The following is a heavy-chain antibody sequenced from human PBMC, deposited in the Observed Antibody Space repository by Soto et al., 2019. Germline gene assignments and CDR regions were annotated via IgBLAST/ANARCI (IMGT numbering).Heavy chain of an antibody. CDR3: ARGGTFRTSDY. J-gene: IGHJ4*02. CDR1: GGSTNNYY. D-gene: IGHD3-16*01. CDR2: IYYSGNT. Sequence: SETLSLTCTVSGGSTNNYYWSWIRQPPGKGLEWIGYIYYSGNTNYNPSLKSRVTISVDTSKNQFSLKLSSATAADTAVYYCARGGTFRTSDYWGQGTLVTVSS. V-gene: IGHV4-59*01.